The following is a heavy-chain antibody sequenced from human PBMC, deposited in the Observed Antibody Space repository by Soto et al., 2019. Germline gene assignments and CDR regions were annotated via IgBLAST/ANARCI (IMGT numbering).Heavy chain of an antibody. V-gene: IGHV1-3*01. J-gene: IGHJ4*02. CDR1: GYTFTSYA. Sequence: GASVKVSCKASGYTFTSYAMHWVRQAPGQRLEWMGWINAGNGNTKYSQKFQGRVTITRDTSASTAYMELSSLRPEDTAVYYCARVTGYYYVDYWGQGTLVTVSS. D-gene: IGHD3-9*01. CDR2: INAGNGNT. CDR3: ARVTGYYYVDY.